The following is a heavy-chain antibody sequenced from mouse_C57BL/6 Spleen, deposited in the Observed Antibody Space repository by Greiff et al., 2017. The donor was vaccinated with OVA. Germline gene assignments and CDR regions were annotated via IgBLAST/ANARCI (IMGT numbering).Heavy chain of an antibody. CDR1: GYTFTSYW. V-gene: IGHV1-69*01. D-gene: IGHD2-13*01. Sequence: VQLQQPGAELVMPGASVKLSCKASGYTFTSYWMHWVKQRPGQGLEWIGEIDPSDSYTNYNQKFKGKSTLTVDKSSSTAYMQVSGLTSEDSAVYYCARRGDPYYFDYWGQGTTLTVSS. J-gene: IGHJ2*01. CDR2: IDPSDSYT. CDR3: ARRGDPYYFDY.